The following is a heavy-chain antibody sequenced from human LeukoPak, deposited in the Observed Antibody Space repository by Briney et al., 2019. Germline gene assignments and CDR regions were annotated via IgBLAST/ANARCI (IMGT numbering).Heavy chain of an antibody. Sequence: GGTLRLSCVASGFYYNNYGMNWVRQAPGKGLEWVSFIYSDNTHYSDSVKGRFTISRDNSKNTLYLQMNSLRAEDTAVYYCARRAGAYSHPYDYWGQGTLVTVSS. V-gene: IGHV3-53*01. CDR1: GFYYNNYG. CDR2: IYSDNT. D-gene: IGHD4/OR15-4a*01. J-gene: IGHJ4*02. CDR3: ARRAGAYSHPYDY.